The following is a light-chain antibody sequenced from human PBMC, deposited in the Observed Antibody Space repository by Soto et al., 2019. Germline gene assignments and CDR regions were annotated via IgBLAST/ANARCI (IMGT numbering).Light chain of an antibody. CDR2: GAS. CDR3: QQYTHWPPWP. J-gene: IGKJ1*01. Sequence: EIVMTQSPATRSVSQLEKATLSCSASQSVSSDLAWYQQKPGQAPRLFIYGASTRATGIPDRFSGSGSGTEFTLTISSLQYADFAICYCQQYTHWPPWPFGEGAKV. CDR1: QSVSSD. V-gene: IGKV3D-15*01.